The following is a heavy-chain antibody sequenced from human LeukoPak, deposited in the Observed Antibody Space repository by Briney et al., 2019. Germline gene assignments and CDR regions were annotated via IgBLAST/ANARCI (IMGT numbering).Heavy chain of an antibody. D-gene: IGHD6-19*01. Sequence: PGGSLRLSCAASGFTFSNSDMNWVRQAPGKGLEWVSAISGSGGSTYYADSVKGRFTISRDNSKNTLYLQMNSLRAEDTAVYYCAKETSGWYLNDLDYWGQGTLVTVSS. CDR3: AKETSGWYLNDLDY. J-gene: IGHJ4*02. CDR1: GFTFSNSD. V-gene: IGHV3-23*01. CDR2: ISGSGGST.